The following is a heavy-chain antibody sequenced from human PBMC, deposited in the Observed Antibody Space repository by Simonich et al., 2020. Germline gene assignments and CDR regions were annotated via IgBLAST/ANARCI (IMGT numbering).Heavy chain of an antibody. Sequence: QVQLQESGPGLVKPSGTLSLTCAVSGGSISSSNWWSWVRQPPGKGLEWVGEIYHSGSTYYNPSLKSRVTISVDTSKNQFSLKLSSVTAADTAVYYCARHPEYSSNWFDPWGQGTLVTVSS. J-gene: IGHJ5*02. D-gene: IGHD6-6*01. CDR2: IYHSGST. CDR3: ARHPEYSSNWFDP. CDR1: GGSISSSNW. V-gene: IGHV4-4*02.